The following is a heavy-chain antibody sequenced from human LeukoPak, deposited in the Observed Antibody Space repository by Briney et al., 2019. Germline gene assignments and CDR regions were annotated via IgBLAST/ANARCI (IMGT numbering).Heavy chain of an antibody. J-gene: IGHJ4*02. D-gene: IGHD3-22*01. V-gene: IGHV3-53*01. CDR3: ARGLNTYDSSGFYLF. Sequence: SGGSLRLSCAASGFTVSNYYMSWVRQAPGKGPEWVSIIYRGGSTHYSDSVKGRFTISRDNSKNTLYLQINSLRAEDTAVYYCARGLNTYDSSGFYLFWGQGTLVTVSS. CDR1: GFTVSNYY. CDR2: IYRGGST.